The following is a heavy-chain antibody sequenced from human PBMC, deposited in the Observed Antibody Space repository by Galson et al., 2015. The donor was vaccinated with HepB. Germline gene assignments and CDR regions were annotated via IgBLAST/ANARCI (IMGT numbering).Heavy chain of an antibody. CDR1: GFTFCTYS. Sequence: SLRLSCAASGFTFCTYSMNWVRQAPGEGLEWVSYISTNSRTIYYADSVKGRFTISRDNTKNSLYLQMNSLRAEDTAVYYCATGHYYDSRSRFANWGQGTLVTVSS. D-gene: IGHD3-22*01. CDR2: ISTNSRTI. V-gene: IGHV3-48*01. J-gene: IGHJ4*02. CDR3: ATGHYYDSRSRFAN.